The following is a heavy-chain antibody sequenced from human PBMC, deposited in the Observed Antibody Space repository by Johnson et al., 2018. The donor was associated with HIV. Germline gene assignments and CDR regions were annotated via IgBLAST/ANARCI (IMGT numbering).Heavy chain of an antibody. CDR2: INWNGGST. CDR1: GFTFSSYG. Sequence: VQLVESGGGVVQPGRSLRLSCAASGFTFSSYGMHWVRQAPGKGLEWVSGINWNGGSTGYANSVKGRFTISRDNSKITLYLQMGSLRAEDMAVYYCARVRVGAFDIWGQGAMVTVSS. V-gene: IGHV3-64*01. CDR3: ARVRVGAFDI. D-gene: IGHD1-26*01. J-gene: IGHJ3*02.